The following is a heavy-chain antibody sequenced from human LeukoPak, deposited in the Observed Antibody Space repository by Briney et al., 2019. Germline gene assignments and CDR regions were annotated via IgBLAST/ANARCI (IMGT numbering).Heavy chain of an antibody. CDR1: GFTCSSYS. D-gene: IGHD3-10*01. CDR3: ARDHSGWFGEQDAFDI. V-gene: IGHV3-48*04. J-gene: IGHJ3*02. Sequence: GGSLRLSCAASGFTCSSYSMNWVRQAPGKGLEWVSYISSSSSTIYYADSVKGRFTISRDNAKNSLYLQMNSLRAEDTAVYYCARDHSGWFGEQDAFDIWGQGTMVTVSS. CDR2: ISSSSSTI.